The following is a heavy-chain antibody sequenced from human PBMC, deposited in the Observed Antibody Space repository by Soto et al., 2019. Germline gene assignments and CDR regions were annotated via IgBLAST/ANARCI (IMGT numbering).Heavy chain of an antibody. V-gene: IGHV3-30-3*01. CDR2: ISYDGSNK. D-gene: IGHD4-17*01. CDR3: ASDQSMSTVITCRFDP. Sequence: QVQLVESGGGVVQPGRSLRLSCAASGFTFSSYAMHWVRQAPGKGLEWVAVISYDGSNKYYADSVKGRFTISRDNSKNTLYLQMNSLRAEDTAVYYCASDQSMSTVITCRFDPWGQGTLVTVSS. J-gene: IGHJ5*02. CDR1: GFTFSSYA.